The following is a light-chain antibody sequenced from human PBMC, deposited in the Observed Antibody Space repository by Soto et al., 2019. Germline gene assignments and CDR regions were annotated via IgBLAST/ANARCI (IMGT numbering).Light chain of an antibody. J-gene: IGLJ2*01. Sequence: QSALTQPASVSGSPGQSITISCTGTSSDGGGYNYVSWYQQHPGKDPKLMIYDVSNRPSGVSNRFSGSKSGNTASLTISGLQAEDEADYYCSSYTSSSTLVVFGGGTKLTVL. CDR3: SSYTSSSTLVV. CDR1: SSDGGGYNY. CDR2: DVS. V-gene: IGLV2-14*01.